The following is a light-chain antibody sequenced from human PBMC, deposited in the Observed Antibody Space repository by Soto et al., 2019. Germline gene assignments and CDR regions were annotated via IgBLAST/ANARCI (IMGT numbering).Light chain of an antibody. J-gene: IGKJ4*01. V-gene: IGKV3-11*01. CDR1: QSVSSY. CDR2: AAS. Sequence: EIVLTQSPAILSLSPGERATLSCRASQSVSSYLTWYQQKPGQAPSLLIYAASNRATGIPARFSGSGSGTDSTLTISSLEPEDSAVYYCQQRSDWPITSGGGTKVEIK. CDR3: QQRSDWPIT.